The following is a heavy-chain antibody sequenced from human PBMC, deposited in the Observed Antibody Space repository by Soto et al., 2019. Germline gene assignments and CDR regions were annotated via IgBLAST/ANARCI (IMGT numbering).Heavy chain of an antibody. J-gene: IGHJ4*02. CDR1: GGSINNYY. V-gene: IGHV4-59*01. CDR2: IHYSGTT. Sequence: QVQLQESGPGLVKPSETLSLTCTVSGGSINNYYWSWIRQPPGAGLEWIGYIHYSGTTNYNPSLMSRVTISMDTSKNQFFLKLTSMNAADTAVYYCARRWSGIDYWGQGTLVTVSS. CDR3: ARRWSGIDY. D-gene: IGHD3-3*01.